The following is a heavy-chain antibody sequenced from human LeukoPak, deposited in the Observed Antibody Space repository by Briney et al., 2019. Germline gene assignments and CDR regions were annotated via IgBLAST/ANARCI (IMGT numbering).Heavy chain of an antibody. J-gene: IGHJ6*03. CDR2: IISNSRTT. CDR1: GFTFSSYW. Sequence: GGSLRLSCAASGFTFSSYWMHWVRQAPGKGLEWISQIISNSRTTYYAESVKGRFTISRDNAENSVYLQMTSLRAEDTAVYYCTRGTPHHYMDVWGKGTTVTVSS. CDR3: TRGTPHHYMDV. V-gene: IGHV3-48*04.